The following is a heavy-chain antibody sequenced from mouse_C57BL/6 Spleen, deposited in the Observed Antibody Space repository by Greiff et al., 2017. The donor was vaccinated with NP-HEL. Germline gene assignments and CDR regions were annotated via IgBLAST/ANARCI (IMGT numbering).Heavy chain of an antibody. CDR2: ISSGSSTI. Sequence: EVKLMESGGGLVKPGGSLKLSCAASGFTFSDYGMHWVRQAPEKGLEWVAYISSGSSTIYYADTVKGRFTISRDNAKNTLFLQMTSLRSEDTAMYSCASGLRRPWFAYWGQGTLVTVSA. J-gene: IGHJ3*01. D-gene: IGHD2-4*01. V-gene: IGHV5-17*01. CDR3: ASGLRRPWFAY. CDR1: GFTFSDYG.